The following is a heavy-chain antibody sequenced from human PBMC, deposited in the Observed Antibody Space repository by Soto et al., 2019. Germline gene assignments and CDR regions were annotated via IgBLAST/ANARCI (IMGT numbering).Heavy chain of an antibody. CDR2: IYYSGST. CDR3: ARETIFGVVPHYGMDV. D-gene: IGHD3-3*01. Sequence: SETLSLTCSVSGGSISIGGYYWSWIRQRPGKGLQWIGYIYYSGSTNYNPSLKSRVTISVDTSKNQFSLKLSSVTAADTAVYYCARETIFGVVPHYGMDVWGQGTTVTVSS. V-gene: IGHV4-61*08. CDR1: GGSISIGGYY. J-gene: IGHJ6*02.